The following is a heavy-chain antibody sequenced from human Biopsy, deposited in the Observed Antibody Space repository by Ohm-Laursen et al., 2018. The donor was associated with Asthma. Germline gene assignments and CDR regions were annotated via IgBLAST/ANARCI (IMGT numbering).Heavy chain of an antibody. J-gene: IGHJ4*02. V-gene: IGHV1-24*01. D-gene: IGHD4-17*01. Sequence: ATVKISCKISGYSLTDLSMHWVRQAPGQGLEWVGGHDHEEGGTVNARRFQGRVTMTEDTSTDTAYMELSSLSSDDTAVYYCASDFPKDYVRYNFQFWGQGTLVTVSS. CDR1: GYSLTDLS. CDR3: ASDFPKDYVRYNFQF. CDR2: HDHEEGGT.